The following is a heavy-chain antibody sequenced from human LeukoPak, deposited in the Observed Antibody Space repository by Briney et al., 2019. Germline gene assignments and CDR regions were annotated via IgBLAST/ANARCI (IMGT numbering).Heavy chain of an antibody. Sequence: GGSLRLSCAASAFIFSHYGMHWVRQVPGKGLEWVAVIWANGNDKYYIDSVKGRFTISRDDAKNSLYLQMNSLRPEDTALYYCARDWSGDDYWGQGTLVTVSS. V-gene: IGHV3-33*01. CDR1: AFIFSHYG. CDR2: IWANGNDK. D-gene: IGHD3-3*01. CDR3: ARDWSGDDY. J-gene: IGHJ4*02.